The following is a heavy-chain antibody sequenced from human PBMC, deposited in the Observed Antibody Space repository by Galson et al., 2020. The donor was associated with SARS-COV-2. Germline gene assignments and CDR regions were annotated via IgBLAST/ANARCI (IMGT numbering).Heavy chain of an antibody. V-gene: IGHV1-69*06. D-gene: IGHD2-21*02. J-gene: IGHJ5*02. CDR3: AREVEVTSTTVAFDP. CDR2: IIPIFGTA. Sequence: SVKVSCKASGGTFSSYAISWVRQAPGQGLEWMGGIIPIFGTANYAQKFQGRVTITADKSTSTAYMELSSLRSEDTAVYYCAREVEVTSTTVAFDPWGQGTLVTVSS. CDR1: GGTFSSYA.